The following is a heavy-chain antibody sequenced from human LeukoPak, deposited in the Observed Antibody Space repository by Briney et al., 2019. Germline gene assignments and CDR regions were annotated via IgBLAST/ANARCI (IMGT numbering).Heavy chain of an antibody. V-gene: IGHV3-30*02. CDR1: GFTFRNYG. CDR2: IWSDGNNR. D-gene: IGHD2-8*02. Sequence: GGSLRLSCAASGFTFRNYGMHWVRQATGKGLEWVSFIWSDGNNRFYADSVKGRFTISRDNSKNMLYLQMDTLRAEDTALYYCAKTPGASVSGFYMDVWGKGTTVIVSS. CDR3: AKTPGASVSGFYMDV. J-gene: IGHJ6*03.